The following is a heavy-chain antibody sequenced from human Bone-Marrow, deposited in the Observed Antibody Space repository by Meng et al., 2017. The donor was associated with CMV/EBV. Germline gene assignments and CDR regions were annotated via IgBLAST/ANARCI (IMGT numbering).Heavy chain of an antibody. CDR3: AREIRQQLDY. D-gene: IGHD6-13*01. V-gene: IGHV3-7*01. J-gene: IGHJ4*02. CDR2: IKQDGSEK. Sequence: GGSLRLSCAASGFTFSNNWMSWVRQAPGKGLEWVANIKQDGSEKYYVDSVKGRFTISRDNAKNSLYLQMNSLRAEDTAVYYCAREIRQQLDYWGQGTLVTVSS. CDR1: GFTFSNNW.